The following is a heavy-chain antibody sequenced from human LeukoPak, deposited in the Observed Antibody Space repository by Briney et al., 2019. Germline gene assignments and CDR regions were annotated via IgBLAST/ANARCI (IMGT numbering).Heavy chain of an antibody. V-gene: IGHV3-23*01. CDR2: ISGSGGST. Sequence: PGRSLRLSCAASGFTFSSYAMSWVRQAPGKGLEWVSAISGSGGSTYYADSVKGRFTISRDNSKNTLYLQMNSLRAEDTAVYYCAKDPQYYYDSSGSWYFDLWGRGTLVTVSS. CDR1: GFTFSSYA. CDR3: AKDPQYYYDSSGSWYFDL. D-gene: IGHD3-22*01. J-gene: IGHJ2*01.